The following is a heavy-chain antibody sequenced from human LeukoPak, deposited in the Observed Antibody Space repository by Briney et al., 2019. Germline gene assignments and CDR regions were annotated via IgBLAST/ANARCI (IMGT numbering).Heavy chain of an antibody. V-gene: IGHV4-30-2*01. J-gene: IGHJ4*02. CDR2: IYHSGST. Sequence: PSQTLSLTCTVSGGSISSGGYYWSWIRQPPGKGLEWIGYIYHSGSTYYNPSLKSRVTISVDRSKNQFSLKLSSVTAADTAVYYCARDIAQGYYDSSGYADYWGQGTLVTVSS. D-gene: IGHD3-22*01. CDR3: ARDIAQGYYDSSGYADY. CDR1: GGSISSGGYY.